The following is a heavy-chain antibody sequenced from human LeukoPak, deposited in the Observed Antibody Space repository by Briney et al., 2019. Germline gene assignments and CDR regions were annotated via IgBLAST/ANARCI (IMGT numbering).Heavy chain of an antibody. CDR2: IYSGGST. J-gene: IGHJ4*02. Sequence: GGSLRLSCAASGFTVSSNYMSWVRQAPGKGLEWVSVIYSGGSTYYADSVKGRFTISRDNSKNTLYLQMNSLRAEDTAVYYCPRASIRHSRDTSMVSSFGGCDYWGQGTLVTVSS. CDR3: PRASIRHSRDTSMVSSFGGCDY. CDR1: GFTVSSNY. V-gene: IGHV3-53*01. D-gene: IGHD5-18*01.